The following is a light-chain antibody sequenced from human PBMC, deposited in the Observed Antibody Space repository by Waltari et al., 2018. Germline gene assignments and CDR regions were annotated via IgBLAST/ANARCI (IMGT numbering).Light chain of an antibody. Sequence: QSALTQPPSASGSPGQSVTISCTGLSSDVGYYNYVSWYQQHPGKAPKLIMYDVTLRPSGVPDRFSGSKSGNTASLTVSGLQADDEADYYCSSFVGNNNLVFGGGTKVTVL. CDR1: SSDVGYYNY. V-gene: IGLV2-8*01. CDR3: SSFVGNNNLV. J-gene: IGLJ3*02. CDR2: DVT.